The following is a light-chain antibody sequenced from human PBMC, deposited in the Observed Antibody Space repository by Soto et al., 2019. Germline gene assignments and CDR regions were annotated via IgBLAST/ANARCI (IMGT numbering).Light chain of an antibody. CDR3: NSFRVSHLYV. CDR2: EVT. V-gene: IGLV2-14*01. Sequence: ALSQPASVSGSPGQTITICFTGTSTDVGGYNAVSWYQHHPGKAPKLIIYEVTHRPSGVSDRFSASKSGNTASLTISGLQAEDEADYYCNSFRVSHLYVFGTGTKFTVL. J-gene: IGLJ1*01. CDR1: STDVGGYNA.